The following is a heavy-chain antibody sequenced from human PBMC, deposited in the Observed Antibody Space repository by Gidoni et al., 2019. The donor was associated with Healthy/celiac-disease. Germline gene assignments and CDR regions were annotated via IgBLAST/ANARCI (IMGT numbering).Heavy chain of an antibody. CDR3: AKDGRRGYGDYVLGFPSHPNY. J-gene: IGHJ4*02. Sequence: EVQLLESGGGLVQPGGSLSLSCAASGFTFSSYAMSWVRQAPGKGLEGVSAISGSGGSTYYADSVKGRFTISRDNSKNTLYLQMNSLRAEDTAVYYCAKDGRRGYGDYVLGFPSHPNYWGQGTLVTVSS. CDR1: GFTFSSYA. V-gene: IGHV3-23*01. D-gene: IGHD4-17*01. CDR2: ISGSGGST.